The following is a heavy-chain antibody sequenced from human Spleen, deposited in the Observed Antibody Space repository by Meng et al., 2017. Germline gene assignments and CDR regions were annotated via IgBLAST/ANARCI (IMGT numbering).Heavy chain of an antibody. V-gene: IGHV4-31*03. J-gene: IGHJ4*02. D-gene: IGHD1-1*01. CDR1: RGSVSTGTYY. CDR2: IYYSGST. CDR3: ARGGRTGGDFAY. Sequence: QVQLKESGQGLVKPYQTLSLPCTVTRGSVSTGTYYWGWIRQPPGKGLEWIGYIYYSGSTYYNPSLKSRVFISLDTSQNQFSLNLNSVTAADTAVYYCARGGRTGGDFAYWGQGTLVTVSS.